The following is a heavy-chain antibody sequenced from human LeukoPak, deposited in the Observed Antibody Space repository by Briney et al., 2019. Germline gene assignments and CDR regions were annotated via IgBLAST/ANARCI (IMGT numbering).Heavy chain of an antibody. Sequence: SETLSLTCAVYGGSFSGYYWGWIRQPPGKGLEWIGSIYYSGSTYYNPSLKSRVTISVDTSKNQFSLKLSSVTAADTAVYYCASQSPLQWELRGGWFDPWGQGTLVTVSS. CDR3: ASQSPLQWELRGGWFDP. V-gene: IGHV4-39*01. CDR1: GGSFSGYY. D-gene: IGHD1-26*01. J-gene: IGHJ5*02. CDR2: IYYSGST.